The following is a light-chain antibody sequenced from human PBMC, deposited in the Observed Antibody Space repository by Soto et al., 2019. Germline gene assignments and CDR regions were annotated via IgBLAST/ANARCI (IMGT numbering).Light chain of an antibody. J-gene: IGLJ2*01. CDR3: CSYAGSYSVV. CDR2: DVS. Sequence: QSVLTQPRSVSGSPGQSVTISCTGTSSDVDGYNYVSWYQQHPGKAPKLMIYDVSQRPSGVPDRFSGSKSGNTASLTISGLQAEDEANYFCCSYAGSYSVVFGGGTKLTVL. CDR1: SSDVDGYNY. V-gene: IGLV2-11*01.